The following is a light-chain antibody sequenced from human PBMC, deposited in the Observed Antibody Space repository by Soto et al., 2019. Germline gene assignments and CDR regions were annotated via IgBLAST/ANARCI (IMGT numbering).Light chain of an antibody. CDR3: QSYDSSLSGHVV. CDR2: GNN. V-gene: IGLV1-40*01. CDR1: SSNIGAGYD. J-gene: IGLJ2*01. Sequence: QSVLTQPPSVSGAPGQRVTISCTGSSSNIGAGYDVHWYQQLPGTAPKLLIYGNNNRPSGVPDRFSGSKSGTSASLAIIGLQAEDEADYYCQSYDSSLSGHVVFGGGTKLTVL.